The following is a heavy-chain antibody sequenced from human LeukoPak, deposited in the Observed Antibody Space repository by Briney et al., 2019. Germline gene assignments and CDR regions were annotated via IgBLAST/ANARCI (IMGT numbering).Heavy chain of an antibody. V-gene: IGHV1-69*13. CDR1: GGTFSSYA. CDR3: ARDQAVTGNWFDP. D-gene: IGHD4-17*01. J-gene: IGHJ5*02. Sequence: SVKVSCKASGGTFSSYAISWARQAPGQGLEWIGGIIPIFGTANYAQKFQGRVTITADESTSTAYMELSSLRSEDTAVYYCARDQAVTGNWFDPWGQGTLVTVSS. CDR2: IIPIFGTA.